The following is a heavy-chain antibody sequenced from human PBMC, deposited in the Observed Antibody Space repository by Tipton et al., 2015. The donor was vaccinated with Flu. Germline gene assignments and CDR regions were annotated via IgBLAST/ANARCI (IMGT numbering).Heavy chain of an antibody. CDR1: GFTVSSDF. D-gene: IGHD6-6*01. CDR2: IYSGGSA. CDR3: ARGRGSSETYSMDV. J-gene: IGHJ6*02. Sequence: VQLVQSGGGLIQPGGSLRLSCAASGFTVSSDFMTWVRQAPGKGLEWVSLIYSGGSAFYADSVKGRFSISRDNSKSTLYLQMNSLRADDTAMYYCARGRGSSETYSMDVWGQGTTVTVSS. V-gene: IGHV3-53*01.